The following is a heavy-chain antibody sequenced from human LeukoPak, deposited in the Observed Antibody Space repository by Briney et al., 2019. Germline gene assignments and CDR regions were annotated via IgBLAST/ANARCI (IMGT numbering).Heavy chain of an antibody. J-gene: IGHJ4*02. D-gene: IGHD1-26*01. CDR3: ARDWAFRELLY. V-gene: IGHV3-21*01. Sequence: AGGSLRLSCAASGFTFSSYSMNWVRQAPGRGLEWVSSISSSSSYIYYADSVKGRFTISRDNAKNSLYLQMNSLRAEDTAVYYCARDWAFRELLYWGQGTLVTVSS. CDR2: ISSSSSYI. CDR1: GFTFSSYS.